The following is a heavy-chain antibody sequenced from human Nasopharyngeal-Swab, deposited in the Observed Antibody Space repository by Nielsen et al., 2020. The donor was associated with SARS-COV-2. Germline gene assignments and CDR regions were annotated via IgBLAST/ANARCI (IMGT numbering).Heavy chain of an antibody. CDR2: IKSKNVGGTT. V-gene: IGHV3-15*01. CDR3: TTVLE. CDR1: GFIFSQTW. Sequence: GESLKISRAASGFIFSQTWMNWVRQAPGKGLEWVGRIKSKNVGGTTDYAASVKGRFVISRDDSKKVLYLQVNSLKTEDTGIYYCTTVLEWGQGTLVSVSS. J-gene: IGHJ4*02.